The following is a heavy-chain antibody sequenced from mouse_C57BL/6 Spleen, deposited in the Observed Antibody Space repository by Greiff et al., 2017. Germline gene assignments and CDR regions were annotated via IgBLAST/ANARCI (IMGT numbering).Heavy chain of an antibody. V-gene: IGHV1-82*01. CDR2: IYPGDGDT. D-gene: IGHD2-1*01. J-gene: IGHJ2*01. CDR3: ARGNYGNVYYFDY. CDR1: GYAFSSSW. Sequence: QVQLQQSGPELVKPGASVKISCKASGYAFSSSWMNWVKQRPGKGLEWIGRIYPGDGDTNYNGKFKGKATLTADKSSSTAYMQLSSLTSEDSAVYFRARGNYGNVYYFDYWGQGTTLTVSS.